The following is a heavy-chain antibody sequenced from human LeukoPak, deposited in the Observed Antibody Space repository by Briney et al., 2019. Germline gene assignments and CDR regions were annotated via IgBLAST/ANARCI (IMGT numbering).Heavy chain of an antibody. Sequence: SVKVSCKASGGTFSSYAISWVRQAPGQGLEWMGRIIPILGIANYAQKFQGRVTITADKSTSTAYMELSSLRSEDTAVYYCARSSSGWYGLDYWGQGTLVTVSS. V-gene: IGHV1-69*04. CDR3: ARSSSGWYGLDY. J-gene: IGHJ4*02. CDR1: GGTFSSYA. D-gene: IGHD6-19*01. CDR2: IIPILGIA.